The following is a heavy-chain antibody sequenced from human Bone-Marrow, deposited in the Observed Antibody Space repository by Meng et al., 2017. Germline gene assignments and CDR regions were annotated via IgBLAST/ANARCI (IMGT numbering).Heavy chain of an antibody. CDR1: GGSISSSSYY. V-gene: IGHV4-39*07. CDR2: IYYSGST. Sequence: SETLSLTCTVSGGSISSSSYYWGWIRQPPGKGLEWIGSIYYSGSTYYNPSLKSRVTISVDTSKNQFSLKLSSVTAADTAVYYCTESFLLYFDWLFSFDYWGQGTLVTVSS. CDR3: TESFLLYFDWLFSFDY. J-gene: IGHJ4*02. D-gene: IGHD3-9*01.